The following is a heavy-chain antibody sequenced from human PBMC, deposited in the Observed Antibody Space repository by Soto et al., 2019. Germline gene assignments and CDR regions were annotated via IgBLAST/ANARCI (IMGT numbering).Heavy chain of an antibody. D-gene: IGHD5-18*01. Sequence: PGESLKISCKGSGYTFTSYWISWVRQMPGKGLEWMGRIDPSDSYTNYSPSFQGHVTISADKSISTAYLQWSSLKASDTAMYYCATGSDTPYDYWGQGTLVTVSS. V-gene: IGHV5-10-1*01. CDR2: IDPSDSYT. CDR1: GYTFTSYW. J-gene: IGHJ4*02. CDR3: ATGSDTPYDY.